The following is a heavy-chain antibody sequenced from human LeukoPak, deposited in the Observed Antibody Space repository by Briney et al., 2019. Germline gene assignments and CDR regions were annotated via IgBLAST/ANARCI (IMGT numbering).Heavy chain of an antibody. CDR1: GFTFNNYG. CDR3: AKDGTGGSNFDY. CDR2: ISYDGPNK. J-gene: IGHJ4*02. V-gene: IGHV3-30*18. Sequence: GGSLRLSCAASGFTFNNYGMHWVRQAPGKGLEWVAVISYDGPNKYYADSVKGRFTISRDNSKNTQYLQMNSLRAEDTAVYYCAKDGTGGSNFDYWGQGTLVTVSS.